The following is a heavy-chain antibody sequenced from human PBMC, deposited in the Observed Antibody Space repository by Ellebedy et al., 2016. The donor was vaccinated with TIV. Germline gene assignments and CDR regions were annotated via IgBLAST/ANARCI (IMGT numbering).Heavy chain of an antibody. V-gene: IGHV4-61*08. CDR3: ATSYDSSGYYDDDAFDI. J-gene: IGHJ3*02. CDR1: GGSISSGDYY. CDR2: IYYSGST. Sequence: MPSETLSLTCTVSGGSISSGDYYWSWIRQPPGKGLEWIGYIYYSGSTKYNPSLKSRVTMSVDTSKKQFSLNLSSVTAADTAVYYCATSYDSSGYYDDDAFDIWGQGTMVTVSS. D-gene: IGHD3-22*01.